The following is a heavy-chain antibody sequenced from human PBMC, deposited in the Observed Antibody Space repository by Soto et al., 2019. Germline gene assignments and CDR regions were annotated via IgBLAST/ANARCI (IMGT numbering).Heavy chain of an antibody. CDR3: ARVRGYFDLRDYYMDV. V-gene: IGHV4-31*03. CDR2: IYYSGST. CDR1: GGCMRSGCYY. J-gene: IGHJ6*03. Sequence: LSLTCTVSGGCMRSGCYYWSWIRQHPGKGLEWIGYIYYSGSTYYNPSLKSRVTISVDTSKNQFSLKLSSVTAADTAVYYCARVRGYFDLRDYYMDVWGKGTTVTVSS. D-gene: IGHD3-9*01.